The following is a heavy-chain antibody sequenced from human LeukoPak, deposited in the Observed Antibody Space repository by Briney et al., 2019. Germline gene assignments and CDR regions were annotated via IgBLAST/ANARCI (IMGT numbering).Heavy chain of an antibody. D-gene: IGHD3-10*01. CDR2: ISSSGSTI. J-gene: IGHJ4*02. Sequence: GGSLRLSCAASGFTFSSYEMNWVRQAPGKGLEWVSYISSSGSTIYYADSVKGRFTISRDNAKNSLYLQMNSLRVEDTAVYYCARIYYSLVDYWGQGTLVTVSS. CDR1: GFTFSSYE. V-gene: IGHV3-48*03. CDR3: ARIYYSLVDY.